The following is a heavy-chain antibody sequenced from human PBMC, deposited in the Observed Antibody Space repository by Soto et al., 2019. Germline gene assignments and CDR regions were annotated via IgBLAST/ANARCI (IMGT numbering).Heavy chain of an antibody. CDR2: IYSGGST. D-gene: IGHD2-15*01. V-gene: IGHV3-66*01. Sequence: PAGSLRLSFAASGLTGRSNYMSWVRQAPGKGLEWVSVIYSGGSTYYADSVKGRFTISRDNSKNTLYLQMNSLRAEDTAVYYCARDYLVIPHRVIDYWGQGT. CDR3: ARDYLVIPHRVIDY. J-gene: IGHJ4*02. CDR1: GLTGRSNY.